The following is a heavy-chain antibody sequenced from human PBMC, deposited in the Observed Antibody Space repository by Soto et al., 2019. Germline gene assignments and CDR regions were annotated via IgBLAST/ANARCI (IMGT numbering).Heavy chain of an antibody. J-gene: IGHJ5*02. D-gene: IGHD6-13*01. Sequence: ETLSLTCIVSGGSISEKYWNWVRQPPGKGLEWIGLIFANGHTDYNPSLKSRVTMSVDASKNQFSLRLTSMTAADTAVYYCVASLAASGLNWLDPWGRGTLVTV. CDR2: IFANGHT. CDR3: VASLAASGLNWLDP. CDR1: GGSISEKY. V-gene: IGHV4-4*07.